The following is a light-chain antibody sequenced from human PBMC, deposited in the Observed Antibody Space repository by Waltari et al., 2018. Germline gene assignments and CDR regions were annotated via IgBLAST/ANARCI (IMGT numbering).Light chain of an antibody. CDR2: WAS. CDR3: QQYYSTPYT. J-gene: IGKJ2*01. Sequence: DIVMTQSPDSLAVSLGERATINCKSSQSVLYSSNNKNYLAWYQQKPGQPPMLLIYWASTRESGVPDQFSGSGSGTDFTLTISSLQAEDVAVYYCQQYYSTPYTFGQGTKLEIK. V-gene: IGKV4-1*01. CDR1: QSVLYSSNNKNY.